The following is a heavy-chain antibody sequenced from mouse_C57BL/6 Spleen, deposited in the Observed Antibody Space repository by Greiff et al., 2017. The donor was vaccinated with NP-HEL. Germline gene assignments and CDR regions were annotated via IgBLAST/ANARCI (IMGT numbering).Heavy chain of an antibody. D-gene: IGHD4-1*01. CDR1: GYTFTDYY. V-gene: IGHV1-76*01. Sequence: QVQLQQSGAELVRPGASVKLSCKASGYTFTDYYINWVKQRPGQGLEWIARIYPGSGNTYYNEKFKGKATLTAEKSSSTAYMQLSSLTSEDSAVYFCARRGGTAYYAMDYWGQGTSVTVSS. CDR3: ARRGGTAYYAMDY. J-gene: IGHJ4*01. CDR2: IYPGSGNT.